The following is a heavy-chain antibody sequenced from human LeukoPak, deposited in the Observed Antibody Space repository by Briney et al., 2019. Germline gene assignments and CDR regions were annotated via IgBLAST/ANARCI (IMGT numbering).Heavy chain of an antibody. J-gene: IGHJ6*02. CDR3: ARGGSSRPHYYGMDV. D-gene: IGHD6-6*01. CDR1: GGSISSGSYH. Sequence: SETLSLTCTVSGGSISSGSYHWSWIRQPAGKGLEWIGRIYTSGSTNYNPSLKSRVTISVDTSKNQFSLKLSSVTAADTAVYYCARGGSSRPHYYGMDVWGQGTTVTVSS. V-gene: IGHV4-61*02. CDR2: IYTSGST.